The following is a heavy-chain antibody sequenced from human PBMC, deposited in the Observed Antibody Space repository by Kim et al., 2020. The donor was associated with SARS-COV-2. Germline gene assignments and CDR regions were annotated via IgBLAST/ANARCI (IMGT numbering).Heavy chain of an antibody. Sequence: SETLSLTCTVSGGSISSGSYYWSWIRQPAGKGLEWIGRIYTSGSTNYNPSLKSRVTISVDTSKNQFSLKLSSVTAADTAVYYCARESYGSGSYYNVPIYYYYYGMDVWGQGTTVTVSS. CDR3: ARESYGSGSYYNVPIYYYYYGMDV. V-gene: IGHV4-61*02. CDR2: IYTSGST. CDR1: GGSISSGSYY. J-gene: IGHJ6*02. D-gene: IGHD3-10*01.